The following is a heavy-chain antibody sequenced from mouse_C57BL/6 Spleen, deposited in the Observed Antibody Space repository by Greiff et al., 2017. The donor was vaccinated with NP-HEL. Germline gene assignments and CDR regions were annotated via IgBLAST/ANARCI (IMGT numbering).Heavy chain of an antibody. V-gene: IGHV1-52*01. J-gene: IGHJ3*01. D-gene: IGHD1-1*01. CDR3: ARDYYGSSPFAY. Sequence: QVQLQQPGAELVRPGSSVKLSCKASGYTFTSYWMHWVKQRPIQGLEWIGNIDPSDSETHYNQKFKDKATLTVDKSSSTAYMQHSSLTSEDAAVYYCARDYYGSSPFAYWGQGTLVTVSA. CDR1: GYTFTSYW. CDR2: IDPSDSET.